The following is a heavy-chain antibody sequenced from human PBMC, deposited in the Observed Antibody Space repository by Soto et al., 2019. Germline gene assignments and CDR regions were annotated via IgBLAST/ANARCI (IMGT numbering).Heavy chain of an antibody. Sequence: QVQLVQSGAEVKKPGSSVKVSCKASGGTFSSYAISWVRQAPGQGLEWMGGIIPIFGTANYAQKVQGRVTLTPDESTLTAYRQLRSLRSEDTAVYYSSTGAGWSISTRFSPYYYYYRLHVLGQGTTVTLSS. CDR3: STGAGWSISTRFSPYYYYYRLHV. CDR2: IIPIFGTA. CDR1: GGTFSSYA. V-gene: IGHV1-69*05. J-gene: IGHJ6*02. D-gene: IGHD2-2*01.